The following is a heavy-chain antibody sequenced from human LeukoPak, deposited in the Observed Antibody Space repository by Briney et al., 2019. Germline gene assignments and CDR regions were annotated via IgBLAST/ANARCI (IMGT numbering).Heavy chain of an antibody. Sequence: GGSLRLSCAASGFTFSSYAMHWVRQAPGKGLEWVAVMSYDGSNKYYADSVKGRFTISRDNSKNTLYLQMNSLRAEDTAVYYCARDYYLRRGWFDPWGQGTLVTVSS. CDR3: ARDYYLRRGWFDP. V-gene: IGHV3-30-3*01. CDR2: MSYDGSNK. J-gene: IGHJ5*02. D-gene: IGHD3-22*01. CDR1: GFTFSSYA.